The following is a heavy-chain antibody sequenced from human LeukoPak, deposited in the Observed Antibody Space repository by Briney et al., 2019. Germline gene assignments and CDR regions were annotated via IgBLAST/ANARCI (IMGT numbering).Heavy chain of an antibody. D-gene: IGHD6-13*01. CDR2: ISSSGSTI. V-gene: IGHV3-48*03. Sequence: PGGSLRLSCAASGFTFSSYEMNWVRQAPGKGLEWVSYISSSGSTIYYADSVKGRFTISRDNSKNTLYLQMNSLRAEDTAVYYCARDHDSSSCPYFDYWGQGTLVTVSS. CDR3: ARDHDSSSCPYFDY. J-gene: IGHJ4*02. CDR1: GFTFSSYE.